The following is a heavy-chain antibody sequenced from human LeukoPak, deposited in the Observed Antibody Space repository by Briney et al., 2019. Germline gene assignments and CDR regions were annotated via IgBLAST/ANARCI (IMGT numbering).Heavy chain of an antibody. CDR2: INHSGST. Sequence: SETLSLTCAVYGGSFSGYYWSWIRQPPGKGLEWIGEINHSGSTNYNPSLKSRVTISVDTSKNQFSLKLSSVTAADTAVYYCAREYYYGSGSYYFPFDYWGQGTLVTVSS. CDR1: GGSFSGYY. V-gene: IGHV4-34*01. CDR3: AREYYYGSGSYYFPFDY. J-gene: IGHJ4*02. D-gene: IGHD3-10*01.